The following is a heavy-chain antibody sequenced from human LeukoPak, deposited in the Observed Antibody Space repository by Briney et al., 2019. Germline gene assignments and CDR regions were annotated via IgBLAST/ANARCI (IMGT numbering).Heavy chain of an antibody. V-gene: IGHV1-24*01. CDR3: ATLLPAADGPDY. J-gene: IGHJ4*02. D-gene: IGHD2-2*01. CDR2: FDPEDGET. Sequence: ASVKVSCKVSGYTLTELSMHWVRQAPGKGLEWMGGFDPEDGETIYAQKFQGRVTMTEDTSIDTAYMELSSLRSEDTAVYYCATLLPAADGPDYWGQGTLVTVSS. CDR1: GYTLTELS.